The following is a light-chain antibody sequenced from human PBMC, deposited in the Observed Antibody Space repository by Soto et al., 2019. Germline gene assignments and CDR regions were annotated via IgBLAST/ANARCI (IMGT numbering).Light chain of an antibody. CDR3: QSYDSSMNDVV. CDR2: ANN. J-gene: IGLJ2*01. V-gene: IGLV1-40*01. Sequence: QSVLTQPPSVSGAPGQRVTISCTGSSANIGAGYDVHWYQQFPGTAPKLLIYANNNRPSGVPDRFSGSKSGTSASLAITGLQAEDEGDYYCQSYDSSMNDVVFXGGTKLTVL. CDR1: SANIGAGYD.